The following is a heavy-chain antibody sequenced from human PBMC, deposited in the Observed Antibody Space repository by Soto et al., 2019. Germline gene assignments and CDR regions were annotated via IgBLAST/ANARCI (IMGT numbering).Heavy chain of an antibody. CDR3: AKSEGEVGATTGLYFDL. D-gene: IGHD1-26*01. J-gene: IGHJ2*01. Sequence: QVQLVESGGGVVQPGRSLRLSCAASGFTFSSYGMHWVRQAPGKGLEWVAVISYDGSNKYYADSVKGRFTISRDNSKNTLYLQMNSLRAEDTAVYFCAKSEGEVGATTGLYFDLWGRGTLVTVSS. CDR1: GFTFSSYG. CDR2: ISYDGSNK. V-gene: IGHV3-30*18.